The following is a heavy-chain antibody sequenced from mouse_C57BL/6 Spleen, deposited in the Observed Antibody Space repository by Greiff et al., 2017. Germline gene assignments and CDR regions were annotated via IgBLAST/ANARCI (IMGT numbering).Heavy chain of an antibody. CDR1: GFTFSSYA. D-gene: IGHD2-1*01. V-gene: IGHV5-9-1*02. Sequence: EVMLVESGEGLVKPGGSLKLSCAASGFTFSSYAMSWVRQTPEKRLEWVAYISSGGDYIYYADTVKGRFTISRDNARNTLYLQMSSLKSEDTAMYYCTRDRNGNYFDYWGQGTTLTVSS. CDR2: ISSGGDYI. CDR3: TRDRNGNYFDY. J-gene: IGHJ2*01.